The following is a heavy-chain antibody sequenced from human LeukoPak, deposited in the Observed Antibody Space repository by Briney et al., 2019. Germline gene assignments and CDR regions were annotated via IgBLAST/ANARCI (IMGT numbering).Heavy chain of an antibody. CDR1: GFTFSNAW. J-gene: IGHJ3*02. V-gene: IGHV3-15*01. CDR2: IKSKTDGGTT. D-gene: IGHD2-2*01. Sequence: GRSLRLSCAASGFTFSNAWMSWVRQAPGKGLEWVGRIKSKTDGGTTDYAAPVKGRFTISRDDSKNTLYLQMNSLKTEDTAVYYCTTVPEGYCSSTSCPQTAFDIWGQGTMVTVSS. CDR3: TTVPEGYCSSTSCPQTAFDI.